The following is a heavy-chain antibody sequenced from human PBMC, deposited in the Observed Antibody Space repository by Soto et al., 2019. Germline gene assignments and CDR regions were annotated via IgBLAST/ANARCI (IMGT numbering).Heavy chain of an antibody. D-gene: IGHD6-13*01. J-gene: IGHJ3*01. V-gene: IGHV1-69*06. Sequence: QVQLVQSGAEVRKPGSSVKVSCKASGDTFMYYAFTWVRQAPGQGLEWVGQAIPVFGTTNHAQKFQGRVTFNADKSTSTAYMELSSLRFEDTAVYFCARTYIAASRPTASDLWGQGTMVTVSS. CDR2: AIPVFGTT. CDR1: GDTFMYYA. CDR3: ARTYIAASRPTASDL.